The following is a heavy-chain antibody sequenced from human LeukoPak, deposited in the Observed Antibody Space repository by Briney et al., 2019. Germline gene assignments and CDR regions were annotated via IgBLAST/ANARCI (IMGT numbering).Heavy chain of an antibody. CDR3: TRDYQTGTNDWHFDL. CDR2: MNPGSGDT. V-gene: IGHV1-2*02. Sequence: GASVKVSCKAFGYTFTDDYIHWVRQAPGQGLEWLGWMNPGSGDTMYSQKFEGRVTMTRDTSTNTAYMELSRLKFDDTAFYYCTRDYQTGTNDWHFDLWGRGTLVTVSS. D-gene: IGHD1-1*01. J-gene: IGHJ2*01. CDR1: GYTFTDDY.